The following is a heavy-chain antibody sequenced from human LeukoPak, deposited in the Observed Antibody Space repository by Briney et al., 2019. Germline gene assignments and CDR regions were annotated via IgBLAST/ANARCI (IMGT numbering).Heavy chain of an antibody. CDR1: GFTFSSRW. D-gene: IGHD3-10*01. J-gene: IGHJ4*02. CDR2: IKEDGGQK. CDR3: ARDRGYLQFDY. V-gene: IGHV3-7*03. Sequence: GGSLRLSCSASGFTFSSRWMICVRQAPGKGLEWVANIKEDGGQKYYADSVKGRFTISRDNAKNSLSLQLNSLRAEDTAVYYCARDRGYLQFDYWGQGTLVTVSS.